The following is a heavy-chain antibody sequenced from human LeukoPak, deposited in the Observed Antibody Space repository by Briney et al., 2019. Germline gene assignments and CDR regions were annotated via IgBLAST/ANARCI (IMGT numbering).Heavy chain of an antibody. Sequence: ASVKVSCKASGYTFTSNAMHWVRQAPGQRLEWMGWINAGNGNTKYSQKFQGRVTITRDTSASTAYMELSSLRSEDTAVYYCARGVGATSDLDYWGQGTLVTVSS. CDR1: GYTFTSNA. CDR3: ARGVGATSDLDY. D-gene: IGHD1-26*01. J-gene: IGHJ4*02. CDR2: INAGNGNT. V-gene: IGHV1-3*01.